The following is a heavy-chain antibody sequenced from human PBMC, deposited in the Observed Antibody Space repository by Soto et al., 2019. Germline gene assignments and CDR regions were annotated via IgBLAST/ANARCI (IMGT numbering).Heavy chain of an antibody. CDR3: ARGDVVAAAPIGY. V-gene: IGHV1-2*02. D-gene: IGHD6-13*01. CDR2: INPNSGGT. Sequence: ASVKVSCKASGYTFTGYYMHWVRQAPGQGLEWMGWINPNSGGTNYAQRFQGRVTMTRDTSISTAYMELSRLRSDDTAVYYCARGDVVAAAPIGYWGQGTRVTVSS. J-gene: IGHJ4*02. CDR1: GYTFTGYY.